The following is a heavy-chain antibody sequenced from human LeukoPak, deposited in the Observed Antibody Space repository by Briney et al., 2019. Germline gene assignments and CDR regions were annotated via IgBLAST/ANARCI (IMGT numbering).Heavy chain of an antibody. V-gene: IGHV3-30-3*01. D-gene: IGHD5-24*01. Sequence: GGSLRLSCAASGFTFSSYAMHWVRQAPGKGLEWVAVISYDGSNKYYADSVKGRFTISRDNSKNTLYLQMNSLRAEDTAVYYCVRDGAMGYFDYWGQGTLVTVSS. CDR3: VRDGAMGYFDY. J-gene: IGHJ4*02. CDR1: GFTFSSYA. CDR2: ISYDGSNK.